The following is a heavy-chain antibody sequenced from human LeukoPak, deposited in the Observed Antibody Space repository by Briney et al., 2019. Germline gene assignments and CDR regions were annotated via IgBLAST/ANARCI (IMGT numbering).Heavy chain of an antibody. Sequence: GTSVKVSCKASGFTFADYYMHWVRQAPGQGLEWMGWINPGNGGTNYAQKFQGRVTMTRDTSINTAYMELSSLRSDDTAVYYCTAPGAPYGDYDVDYWGQGTLVTVSS. CDR1: GFTFADYY. CDR2: INPGNGGT. V-gene: IGHV1-2*02. D-gene: IGHD4-17*01. CDR3: TAPGAPYGDYDVDY. J-gene: IGHJ4*02.